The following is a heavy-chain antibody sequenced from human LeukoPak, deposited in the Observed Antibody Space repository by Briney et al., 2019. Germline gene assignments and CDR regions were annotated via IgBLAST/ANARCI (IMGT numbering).Heavy chain of an antibody. J-gene: IGHJ4*02. CDR3: ARHPGGSSFDY. D-gene: IGHD1-26*01. CDR1: GGSIRSSNYY. Sequence: SETLSLTCTVSGGSIRSSNYYWGWIRQPPGKGLEWIATIYYSGSTYYNPSLKSRVTISVDTSKNQFSLKLSPVTAADTAVYYCARHPGGSSFDYWGQGTLVTVSS. CDR2: IYYSGST. V-gene: IGHV4-39*01.